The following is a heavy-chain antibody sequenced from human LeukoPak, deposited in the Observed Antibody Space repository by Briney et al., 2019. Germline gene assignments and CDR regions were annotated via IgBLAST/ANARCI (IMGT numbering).Heavy chain of an antibody. CDR3: AELGITMIGGV. Sequence: GGSLRLSCAASGFTFSSYGMSWVRQAPGKGLEWVSSLSGSGGSTYYADSVKGRFTISRDNAKNSLYLQMNSLRAEDTAVYYCAELGITMIGGVWGKGTTVTVSS. D-gene: IGHD3-10*02. J-gene: IGHJ6*04. V-gene: IGHV3-23*01. CDR1: GFTFSSYG. CDR2: LSGSGGST.